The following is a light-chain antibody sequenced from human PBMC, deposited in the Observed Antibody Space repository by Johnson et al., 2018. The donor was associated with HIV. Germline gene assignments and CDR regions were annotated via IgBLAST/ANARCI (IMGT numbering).Light chain of an antibody. J-gene: IGLJ1*01. Sequence: QSVLTQPPSVSAAPGQKVTISCSGSSSDMGNYAVSWYQQLPGTAPKLLIYENNKRPSGIPDRFSASKSGTSATLAITGLQTGDEADYYCGTWDSSLISNVFGPGTKVTVL. CDR3: GTWDSSLISNV. CDR2: ENN. CDR1: SSDMGNYA. V-gene: IGLV1-51*02.